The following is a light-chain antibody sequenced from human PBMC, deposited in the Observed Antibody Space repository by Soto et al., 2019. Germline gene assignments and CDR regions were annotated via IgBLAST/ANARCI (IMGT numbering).Light chain of an antibody. CDR1: QSVSSTY. V-gene: IGKV3-20*01. Sequence: ELVLTQSPGTLSLSPGERVTLSCRASQSVSSTYLAWYRQKPGQAPRLLIYGASNRATGTPDRFSGSGSGTDFTLTISRLEPEDFAVYYCQQYGSSSLTFGGGTKVEIK. J-gene: IGKJ4*01. CDR2: GAS. CDR3: QQYGSSSLT.